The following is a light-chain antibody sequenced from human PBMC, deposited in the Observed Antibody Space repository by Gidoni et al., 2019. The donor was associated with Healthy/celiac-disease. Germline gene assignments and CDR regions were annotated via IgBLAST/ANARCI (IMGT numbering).Light chain of an antibody. CDR2: DVS. CDR1: SSDVGGYNY. Sequence: QSALTQPASVSGSPGQSITLSCPGTSSDVGGYNYVSWYQQPPGKAPKLMIYDVSNRPSGVSNRFSGSKSGNTASLTISGLQAEDEADYYCSSYTSSSTLEGVFGTGTKVTVL. CDR3: SSYTSSSTLEGV. J-gene: IGLJ1*01. V-gene: IGLV2-14*03.